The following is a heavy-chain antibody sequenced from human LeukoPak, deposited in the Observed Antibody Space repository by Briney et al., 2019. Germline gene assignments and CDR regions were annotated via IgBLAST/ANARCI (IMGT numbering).Heavy chain of an antibody. J-gene: IGHJ3*02. CDR3: ARDSSVEMATINAFDI. CDR1: GGSISSGGYY. CDR2: IYYSGST. D-gene: IGHD5-24*01. V-gene: IGHV4-31*03. Sequence: SETLSLTCTVSGGSISSGGYYWSWIRQRPGKGLEWIGYIYYSGSTYYNPSLKSRVTISVDTSKNQFSLKLSSVTAADTAVYYCARDSSVEMATINAFDIWGQGTMVTVSS.